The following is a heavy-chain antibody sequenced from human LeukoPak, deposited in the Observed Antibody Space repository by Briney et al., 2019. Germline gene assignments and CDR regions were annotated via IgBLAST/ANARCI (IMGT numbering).Heavy chain of an antibody. Sequence: GGSLRLSCAASGFTFSSYWVNWVRQAPGKGLVWVSRIASDGSSTTYADSVKGRFSISRDNAKDTLYLQMNSLRVEDTAVYYCARGRPHGNDYWGQGTLVTVSS. CDR3: ARGRPHGNDY. CDR2: IASDGSST. J-gene: IGHJ4*02. CDR1: GFTFSSYW. V-gene: IGHV3-74*01. D-gene: IGHD4-23*01.